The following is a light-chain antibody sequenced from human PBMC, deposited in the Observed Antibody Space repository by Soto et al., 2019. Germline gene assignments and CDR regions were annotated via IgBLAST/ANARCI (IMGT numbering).Light chain of an antibody. J-gene: IGKJ2*01. CDR2: AAS. CDR3: QQSYTTPVYS. V-gene: IGKV1-39*01. CDR1: QNIIFY. Sequence: DIQMTQSPSSLSSSFGDRVTITCGASQNIIFYLNWYQHKPGKAPKLLVYAASNLQSGVPSRFSGSGSGTDFTLTISSLQTEDFATYFCQQSYTTPVYSFGQGTKVDIK.